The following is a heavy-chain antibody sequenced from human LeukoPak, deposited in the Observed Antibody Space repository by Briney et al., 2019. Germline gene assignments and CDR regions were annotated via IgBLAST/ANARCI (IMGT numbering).Heavy chain of an antibody. CDR1: GYTFRIYS. CDR3: ARRGRYCSSSSCYHDAFDV. Sequence: ASVRVSCKTSGYTFRIYSIGWVRQAPGQGLEWMGWISPYNGYTKYAQRVQGRLTLSTDTSTSIDYMELRSLTSDDTAVYYCARRGRYCSSSSCYHDAFDVWGQGTMVTVSS. J-gene: IGHJ3*01. D-gene: IGHD2-2*01. V-gene: IGHV1-18*04. CDR2: ISPYNGYT.